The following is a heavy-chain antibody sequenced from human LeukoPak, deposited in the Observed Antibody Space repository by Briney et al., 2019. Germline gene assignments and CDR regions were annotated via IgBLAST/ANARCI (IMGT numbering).Heavy chain of an antibody. CDR1: VDSVSSNSAA. CDR2: TYYRSKWYN. J-gene: IGHJ6*02. D-gene: IGHD2-2*01. Sequence: SQTLSLTCAISVDSVSSNSAAWNWIRHSPSRGLEWLGRTYYRSKWYNGYAVSVKSRITINPDTSKNQFSLQLNSVTPEDTAVYYCARSVGTVVVPAAMTYGMDVWGQGTTVTVSS. CDR3: ARSVGTVVVPAAMTYGMDV. V-gene: IGHV6-1*01.